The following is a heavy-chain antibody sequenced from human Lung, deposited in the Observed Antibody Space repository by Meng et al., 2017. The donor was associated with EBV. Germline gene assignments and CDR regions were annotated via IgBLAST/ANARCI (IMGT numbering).Heavy chain of an antibody. CDR2: FVNNVDT. CDR3: ARGTPGRSYSDY. J-gene: IGHJ4*02. V-gene: IGHV1-18*01. D-gene: IGHD3-10*01. Sequence: QVHRRRAGAEVKRPGASVRVSCEASGYTFASYGISWLRQAPGQGLEWMGWFVNNVDTYSAQKFQGRVTMTTDTHTSTAFMELRSLRSDDTAVYYCARGTPGRSYSDYWGQGTLVTVSS. CDR1: GYTFASYG.